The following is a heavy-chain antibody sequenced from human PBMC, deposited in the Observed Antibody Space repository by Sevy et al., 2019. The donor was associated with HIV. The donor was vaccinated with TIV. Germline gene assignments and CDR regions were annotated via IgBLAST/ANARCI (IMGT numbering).Heavy chain of an antibody. Sequence: GGSLRLSCAASGFTFSSYAMSWVRQAPEKGLEWVSTIGGSGDTTYYADSVKGRFTISSDNSKNILYLQMYSLRAEDTAVYYCARMGGWEVGSLDNWLDPWGQGTLVTVSS. V-gene: IGHV3-23*01. CDR1: GFTFSSYA. CDR2: IGGSGDTT. J-gene: IGHJ5*02. CDR3: ARMGGWEVGSLDNWLDP. D-gene: IGHD1-26*01.